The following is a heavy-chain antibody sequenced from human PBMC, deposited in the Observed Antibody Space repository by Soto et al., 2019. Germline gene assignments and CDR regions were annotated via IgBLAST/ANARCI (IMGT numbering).Heavy chain of an antibody. J-gene: IGHJ3*02. D-gene: IGHD3-22*01. CDR1: GFTFSSYA. CDR2: ISGSGGST. Sequence: VGSLRLSCAASGFTFSSYAMSWVRQAPGKGLEWVSAISGSGGSTYYADSVKGRFTISRDNSKNTLYLQMNSLRAEDTAVYYCAKDTYYYDSSGYDDAFDICGQGTMVTVSS. CDR3: AKDTYYYDSSGYDDAFDI. V-gene: IGHV3-23*01.